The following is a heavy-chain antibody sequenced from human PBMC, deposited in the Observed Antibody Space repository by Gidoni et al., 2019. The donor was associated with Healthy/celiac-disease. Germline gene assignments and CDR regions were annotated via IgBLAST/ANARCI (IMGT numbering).Heavy chain of an antibody. CDR3: SKRWLRLRGYNRFEP. CDR1: GFTFSSYG. CDR2: ISYDGSNK. Sequence: QVQLVESGGGVVQPGRSLRLSCAASGFTFSSYGMHWVRQAPGKGLEWVAGISYDGSNKYYANSGEGRFTIARDKSKNTLYLEMNSLRAEDTAGYYCSKRWLRLRGYNRFEPWGQGTLGTVSS. V-gene: IGHV3-30*18. D-gene: IGHD5-12*01. J-gene: IGHJ5*02.